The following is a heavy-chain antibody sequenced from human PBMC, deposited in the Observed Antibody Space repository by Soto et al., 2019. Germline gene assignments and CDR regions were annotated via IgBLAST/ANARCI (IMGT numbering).Heavy chain of an antibody. CDR1: GFTFSSYA. J-gene: IGHJ5*02. CDR2: ISGSGGST. Sequence: HPGGSLRLTCAASGFTFSSYAMSWVRQAPGKGLEWVSAISGSGGSTYYADSVKGRFTISRDNSKNTLYLQMNSLRAGDTAVYYCAKEQNYDFWGRNWFDPWGQGTLVTVSS. D-gene: IGHD3-3*01. V-gene: IGHV3-23*01. CDR3: AKEQNYDFWGRNWFDP.